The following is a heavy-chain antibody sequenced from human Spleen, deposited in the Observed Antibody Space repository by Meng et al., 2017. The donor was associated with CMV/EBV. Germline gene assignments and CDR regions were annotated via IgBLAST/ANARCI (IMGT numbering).Heavy chain of an antibody. CDR1: GFTFSSYS. D-gene: IGHD6-13*01. CDR3: AKDRGSSWSTYYYYGMDV. J-gene: IGHJ6*02. V-gene: IGHV3-21*04. CDR2: ISSSSSYI. Sequence: GESLKISCAASGFTFSSYSMNWVRQAPGKGLEWVSSISSSSSYIYYADSVKGRFTISRDNSKNTLSLQMNSLRAEDTAVYYCAKDRGSSWSTYYYYGMDVWGQGTTVTVSS.